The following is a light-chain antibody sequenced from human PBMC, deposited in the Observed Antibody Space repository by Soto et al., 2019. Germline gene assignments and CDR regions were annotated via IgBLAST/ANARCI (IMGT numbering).Light chain of an antibody. CDR3: QQYCSSPPYT. CDR1: QSVSSSY. J-gene: IGKJ2*01. Sequence: EIVLTQSPGTLSLSPGERATLSCRASQSVSSSYLAWYQQKPGQAPRLLIYGASSRATGIPDRFSGSGSGTDFTFTIRRLEPEDFAVYYWQQYCSSPPYTFGQGTKLEIK. CDR2: GAS. V-gene: IGKV3-20*01.